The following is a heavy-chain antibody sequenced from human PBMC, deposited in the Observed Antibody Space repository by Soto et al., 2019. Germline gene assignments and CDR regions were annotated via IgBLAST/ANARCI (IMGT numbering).Heavy chain of an antibody. J-gene: IGHJ6*02. D-gene: IGHD3-22*01. Sequence: ASVKVSCKASGFTFTSSAVQWVRQARGQRLEWIGWIVVGSGNTNYAQKFQERVTITRDMSTSTAYMELSSLRSEDTAVYYCAAPAKYYYDSSGYTPDYYYGMDVWGQGTTVTVSS. CDR1: GFTFTSSA. V-gene: IGHV1-58*01. CDR2: IVVGSGNT. CDR3: AAPAKYYYDSSGYTPDYYYGMDV.